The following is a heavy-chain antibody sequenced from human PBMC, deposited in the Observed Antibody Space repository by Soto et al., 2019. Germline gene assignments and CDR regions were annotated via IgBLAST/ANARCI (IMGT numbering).Heavy chain of an antibody. Sequence: QLQLQESGSGLVKPSQTLSLTCAVSGGSISSGGYSWSWIRQPPGKGLEWIGYIYHSGSTYYNPSLKSRVTISVDRSKNQFSLKLSSVTAPDTAVYHCARAGRVSPKLFDYWGQGTLVTVSS. V-gene: IGHV4-30-2*01. CDR3: ARAGRVSPKLFDY. CDR2: IYHSGST. J-gene: IGHJ4*02. CDR1: GGSISSGGYS.